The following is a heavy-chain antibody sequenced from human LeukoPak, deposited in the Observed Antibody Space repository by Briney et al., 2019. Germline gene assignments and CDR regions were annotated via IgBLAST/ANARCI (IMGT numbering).Heavy chain of an antibody. CDR1: GGSISSGGYY. D-gene: IGHD1-26*01. V-gene: IGHV4-39*07. CDR3: ATVSGSYYDIAFDI. Sequence: PSETLSLTCTVSGGSISSGGYYWSWIRPPPGKGLEWIGEINHSGSTNYNPSLKSRVTISVATSKNQFSLKLNSVTAADTAVYYCATVSGSYYDIAFDIWGQGTMVTVSS. J-gene: IGHJ3*02. CDR2: INHSGST.